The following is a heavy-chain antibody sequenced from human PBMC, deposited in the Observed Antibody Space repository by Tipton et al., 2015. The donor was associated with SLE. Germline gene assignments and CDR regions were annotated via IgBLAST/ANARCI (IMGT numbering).Heavy chain of an antibody. CDR3: AREDSRGYGNSPGFDY. Sequence: SLRLSCAASGFTFSNYAMHWVRQAPGKGLEWVAVISYDGSNKYYAESVKGRFTISRDNSKNTLSLQMNNLRTDDTAVYYCAREDSRGYGNSPGFDYWGQGTLVTVSP. CDR2: ISYDGSNK. J-gene: IGHJ4*02. V-gene: IGHV3-30*04. CDR1: GFTFSNYA. D-gene: IGHD6-13*01.